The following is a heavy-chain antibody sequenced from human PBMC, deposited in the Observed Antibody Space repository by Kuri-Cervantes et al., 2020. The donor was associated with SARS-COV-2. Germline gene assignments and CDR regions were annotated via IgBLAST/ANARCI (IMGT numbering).Heavy chain of an antibody. D-gene: IGHD3-10*01. J-gene: IGHJ4*02. Sequence: GESLKISCAASGFSVNNNYMMWVRQAPGKGLEWVSTITGSGGITYYADSVKGRFTISRDNSNDTLYLQMNTLRAEDTAVYFCAKEGIRGGTRSDYWGQGTLVTVSS. CDR1: GFSVNNNY. V-gene: IGHV3-23*01. CDR3: AKEGIRGGTRSDY. CDR2: ITGSGGIT.